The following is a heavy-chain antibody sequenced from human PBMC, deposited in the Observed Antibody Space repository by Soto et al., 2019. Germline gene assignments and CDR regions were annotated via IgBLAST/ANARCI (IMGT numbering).Heavy chain of an antibody. J-gene: IGHJ6*02. V-gene: IGHV3-23*01. CDR3: AKDGPGEYCTTSPCYLPHG. CDR2: IRISGSDT. D-gene: IGHD2-21*02. CDR1: RFTCSSSA. Sequence: LSCAASRFTCSSSARSCFRQASRSGLQWVSLIRISGSDTYCADSEKGPFTISRNNSKNTLFFQMNNLIGGDTAIYYGAKDGPGEYCTTSPCYLPHGSDQGTTVTLSS.